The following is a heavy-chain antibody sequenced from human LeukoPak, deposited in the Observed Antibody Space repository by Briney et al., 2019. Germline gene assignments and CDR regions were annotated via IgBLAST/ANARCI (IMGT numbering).Heavy chain of an antibody. CDR1: GFTFYNYW. CDR3: AKDSSGWEGFDY. Sequence: PGGSLRLSCAASGFTFYNYWMSWVRQAPGKGLEWVAVISYDGSNKYYADSVKGRFTISRDNSKNTLYLQMNSLRAEDTAVYYCAKDSSGWEGFDYWGQGTLVTVSS. J-gene: IGHJ4*02. D-gene: IGHD6-19*01. CDR2: ISYDGSNK. V-gene: IGHV3-30*18.